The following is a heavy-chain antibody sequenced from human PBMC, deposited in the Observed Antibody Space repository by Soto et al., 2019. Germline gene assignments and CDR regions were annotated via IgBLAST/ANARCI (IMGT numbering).Heavy chain of an antibody. CDR3: AREGVAPYYYYGMDV. Sequence: ASVKVSCKASGGSFSSYIVSWVRQAPGQGLEWMGWISTYNGDTNYAQTFQGRVTMTTDTSTSTVHMEVRSLRSDDTAVYYCAREGVAPYYYYGMDVWGQGPPVTVSS. CDR1: GGSFSSYI. D-gene: IGHD5-12*01. CDR2: ISTYNGDT. J-gene: IGHJ6*02. V-gene: IGHV1-18*01.